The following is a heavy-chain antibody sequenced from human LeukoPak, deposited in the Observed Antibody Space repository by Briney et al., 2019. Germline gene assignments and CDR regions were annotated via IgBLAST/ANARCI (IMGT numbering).Heavy chain of an antibody. J-gene: IGHJ5*02. CDR2: IIPIFGTA. V-gene: IGHV1-69*06. D-gene: IGHD4-17*01. CDR3: ASSTVTTRNWFYP. Sequence: ASVKVSCKASGGTYISYAISWVGQAPGQGLEWMGGIIPIFGTANYAQKFQGRVTITADKSTSTAYMELSSLRSEDTAVYYCASSTVTTRNWFYPWGQGTLVTVSS. CDR1: GGTYISYA.